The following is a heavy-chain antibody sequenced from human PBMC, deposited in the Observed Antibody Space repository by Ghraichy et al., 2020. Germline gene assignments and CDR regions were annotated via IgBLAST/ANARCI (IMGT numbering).Heavy chain of an antibody. J-gene: IGHJ6*02. D-gene: IGHD1-1*01. V-gene: IGHV3-30*04. Sequence: GGSLRLSCAASGFTFSSYAMHWVRQAPGKGLEWVAVISYDGSNKYYADSVKGRFTISRDNSKNTLYLQMNSLRAEDTAVYYCARTTGNHRRGFMDVWGQGTTVTVSS. CDR3: ARTTGNHRRGFMDV. CDR1: GFTFSSYA. CDR2: ISYDGSNK.